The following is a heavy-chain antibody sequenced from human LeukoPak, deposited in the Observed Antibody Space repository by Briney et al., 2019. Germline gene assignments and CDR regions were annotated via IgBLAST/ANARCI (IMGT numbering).Heavy chain of an antibody. CDR2: IYYSGST. D-gene: IGHD3-10*01. Sequence: SETLSLTCTVSGGSISSSSYYWGWIRQPPGKGLEWIGSIYYSGSTYYNPSLKSRVTISVDTSKNQFSLKLSSVTAADTAVYYCARVALYGSGSYRIDYWGQGTLVTVSS. J-gene: IGHJ4*02. CDR3: ARVALYGSGSYRIDY. V-gene: IGHV4-39*07. CDR1: GGSISSSSYY.